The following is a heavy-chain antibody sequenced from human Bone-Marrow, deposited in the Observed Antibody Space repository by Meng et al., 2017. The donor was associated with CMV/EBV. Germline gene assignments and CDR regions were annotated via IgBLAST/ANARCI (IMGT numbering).Heavy chain of an antibody. V-gene: IGHV3-53*01. CDR1: GFTVSSNY. J-gene: IGHJ4*02. CDR3: AKDREYCSSTSCYGGLLDY. Sequence: GESLKISCAASGFTVSSNYMSWVRQAPGKGLEWVSVIYSGGSTYYADSVKGRFTISRDNSKNTLYLQMNSLRAEDTAVYYCAKDREYCSSTSCYGGLLDYWGQGTLVTVSS. CDR2: IYSGGST. D-gene: IGHD2-2*01.